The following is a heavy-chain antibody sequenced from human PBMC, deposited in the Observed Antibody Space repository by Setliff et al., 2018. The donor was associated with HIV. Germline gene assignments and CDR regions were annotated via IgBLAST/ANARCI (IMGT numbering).Heavy chain of an antibody. CDR3: ARLSGDYYYFDY. J-gene: IGHJ4*02. Sequence: PSETLSLTCTVSGGSISSYYWSWIRRPPGKGLEWIGYIYTSGSTNYNPSLKSRVTISLDTSKNQFSLKLTSVTAADTAVYYCARLSGDYYYFDYWGQGTLDTVSS. CDR1: GGSISSYY. CDR2: IYTSGST. D-gene: IGHD2-21*02. V-gene: IGHV4-4*09.